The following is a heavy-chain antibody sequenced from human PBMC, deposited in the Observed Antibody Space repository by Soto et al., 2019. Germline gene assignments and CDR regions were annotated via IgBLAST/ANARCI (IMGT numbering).Heavy chain of an antibody. CDR3: ARDRGGGYGDWFDP. J-gene: IGHJ5*02. CDR2: TYYRSKWYN. D-gene: IGHD2-15*01. Sequence: SQTLSLTCAISGDSVSTNSASWTWIRQSPSRGLEWLGRTYYRSKWYNDYAISVKTRMTITPDTSKNQFSLQLNSVTPEDTAVYFCARDRGGGYGDWFDPWGQGTLVTVSS. CDR1: GDSVSTNSAS. V-gene: IGHV6-1*01.